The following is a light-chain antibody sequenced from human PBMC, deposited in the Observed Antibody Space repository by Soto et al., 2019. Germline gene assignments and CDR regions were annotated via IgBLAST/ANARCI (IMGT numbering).Light chain of an antibody. V-gene: IGLV2-18*02. CDR2: DVS. CDR3: SSYTSSSTQV. J-gene: IGLJ2*01. CDR1: SSDVGGSNG. Sequence: QSALTQPPSVSGSPGQSVAISCTGTSSDVGGSNGVSWYQQPPGTAPKLIIYDVSNRPSGVSNRFSGSKSGNTASLTISGLQAEDEADYYCSSYTSSSTQVFGGGTKVTVL.